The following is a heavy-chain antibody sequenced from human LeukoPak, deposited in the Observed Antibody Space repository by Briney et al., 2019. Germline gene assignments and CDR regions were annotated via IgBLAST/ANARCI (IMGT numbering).Heavy chain of an antibody. V-gene: IGHV1-18*01. CDR2: INPNNGNT. D-gene: IGHD6-13*01. J-gene: IGHJ4*02. CDR1: GYTFTRYG. CDR3: AREIAAAWSYFDY. Sequence: ASVKVSCKASGYTFTRYGISWVRQAPGQGLEWMGWINPNNGNTNYVQKLQGRVTMTRDTSTSTVYMELSSLRSEDTAVYYCAREIAAAWSYFDYWGQGTLVTVSS.